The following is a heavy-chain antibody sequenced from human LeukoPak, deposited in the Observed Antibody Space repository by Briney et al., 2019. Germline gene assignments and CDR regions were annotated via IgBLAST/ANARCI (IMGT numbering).Heavy chain of an antibody. D-gene: IGHD1-20*01. J-gene: IGHJ6*03. CDR2: IYHSGST. Sequence: SQTLSLTCTVSGGSISSGGYYWSWIRQPPGKGLEWIGYIYHSGSTYYNPSLKSRVTISVDRSKNQFSLKLSSVTAADTAVYYCATYRYNWNDEDYYYMDVWGKGTTVTVSS. CDR1: GGSISSGGYY. CDR3: ATYRYNWNDEDYYYMDV. V-gene: IGHV4-30-2*01.